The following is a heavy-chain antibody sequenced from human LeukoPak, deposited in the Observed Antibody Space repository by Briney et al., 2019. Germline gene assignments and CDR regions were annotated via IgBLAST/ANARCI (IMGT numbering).Heavy chain of an antibody. CDR3: ARVWGGYSGYDY. D-gene: IGHD6-13*01. CDR1: GGSISSSSSY. V-gene: IGHV4-39*07. Sequence: SETLSLTCTVSGGSISSSSSYWGWIRQPPGKGLEWIGNFYYSRSTYYNPSLQSRVTISVDTSKNQFSLKLSSVTAADTAVYYCARVWGGYSGYDYWGQGTLVTVSS. J-gene: IGHJ4*02. CDR2: FYYSRST.